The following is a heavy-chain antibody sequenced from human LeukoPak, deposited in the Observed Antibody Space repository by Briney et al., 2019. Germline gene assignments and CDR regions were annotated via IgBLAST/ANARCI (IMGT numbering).Heavy chain of an antibody. D-gene: IGHD2-2*01. J-gene: IGHJ3*02. CDR1: GFTFSSYT. Sequence: KPGESLRLSCEASGFTFSSYTMNWVRQAPGKGLEWVSCIGSSSSYIYYADSVKGRFTISSDNAKNSLYLQMNSLRDEDTAVYYCASADCSSTSCRSDAFDIWGQGTMVTVSS. V-gene: IGHV3-21*01. CDR3: ASADCSSTSCRSDAFDI. CDR2: IGSSSSYI.